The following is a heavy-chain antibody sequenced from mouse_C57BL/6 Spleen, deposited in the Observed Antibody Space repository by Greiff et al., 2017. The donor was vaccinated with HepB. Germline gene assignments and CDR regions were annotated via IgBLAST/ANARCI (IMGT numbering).Heavy chain of an antibody. Sequence: ESGPGLVKPSQSLSLTCSVTGYSITGGYYWNWIRQFPGNKLEWMGYISDDGSNNYNPSLKNRTSITRDTSTNQFFLKLNSVTTEDTATYYCARGDYYGSSSDYWGQGTTLTVSS. CDR2: ISDDGSN. CDR1: GYSITGGYY. J-gene: IGHJ2*01. V-gene: IGHV3-6*01. D-gene: IGHD1-1*01. CDR3: ARGDYYGSSSDY.